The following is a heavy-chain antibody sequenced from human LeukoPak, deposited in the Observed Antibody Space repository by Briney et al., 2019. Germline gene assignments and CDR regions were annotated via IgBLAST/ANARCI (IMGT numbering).Heavy chain of an antibody. Sequence: SETLSLTCTVSGGSISSYYWSWIRQPPGRGLEWIGYIYYSGSTNYNPSLKSRVTISVDTSKNQFSLKLSSVTAADTAVYYCARDQYYYDSSGYYSSYWYFDLWGRGTLVTVSS. V-gene: IGHV4-59*01. CDR2: IYYSGST. CDR1: GGSISSYY. D-gene: IGHD3-22*01. CDR3: ARDQYYYDSSGYYSSYWYFDL. J-gene: IGHJ2*01.